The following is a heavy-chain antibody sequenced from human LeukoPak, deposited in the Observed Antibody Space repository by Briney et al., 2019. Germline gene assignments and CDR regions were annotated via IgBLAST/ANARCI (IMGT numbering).Heavy chain of an antibody. D-gene: IGHD3-10*01. V-gene: IGHV3-66*02. Sequence: GGSLRLSCTVSGFTVSTNSMSWVRQAPGKGLEWVSFIYSDNTHYSDSVKGRFTISRDNSKNTVFLQMNSLRAEDTALFYCAKGAFRNYGSGSFVPLDFWGQGTLVTVSS. CDR3: AKGAFRNYGSGSFVPLDF. CDR2: IYSDNT. J-gene: IGHJ4*02. CDR1: GFTVSTNS.